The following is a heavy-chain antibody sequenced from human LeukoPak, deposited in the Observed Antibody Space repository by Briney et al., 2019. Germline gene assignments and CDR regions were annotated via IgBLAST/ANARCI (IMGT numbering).Heavy chain of an antibody. CDR2: IYTSGST. CDR3: AREYLASFDC. D-gene: IGHD2-8*01. Sequence: SETPSLTCTVSGGSISSYYWSWIRQPAGKGLEWIGRIYTSGSTNYNPSLKSRVTISVDTSKNQFSLKLTSVTAADTAVYYCAREYLASFDCWGQGTLVTVSS. J-gene: IGHJ4*02. CDR1: GGSISSYY. V-gene: IGHV4-4*07.